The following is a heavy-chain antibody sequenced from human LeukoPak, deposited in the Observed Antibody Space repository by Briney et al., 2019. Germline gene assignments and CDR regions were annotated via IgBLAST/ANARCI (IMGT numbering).Heavy chain of an antibody. CDR3: ARQRVAGRYYFDY. J-gene: IGHJ4*02. D-gene: IGHD6-19*01. CDR2: IDPSDSYT. Sequence: GESLKISCKGSGYSSTSYWISWVRQMPGKGLEWMGRIDPSDSYTNYSPSFQGHVTISADKSISTAYLQWSSLKASDTAMYYCARQRVAGRYYFDYWGQGPLVTVSS. V-gene: IGHV5-10-1*01. CDR1: GYSSTSYW.